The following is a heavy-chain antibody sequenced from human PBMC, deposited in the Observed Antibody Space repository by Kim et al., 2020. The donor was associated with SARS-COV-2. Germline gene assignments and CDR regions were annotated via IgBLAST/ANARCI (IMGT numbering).Heavy chain of an antibody. CDR1: GFSFTDYY. CDR3: TRDLHWSGDYKFDY. D-gene: IGHD3-3*01. CDR2: VSSENGVA. V-gene: IGHV1-2*02. Sequence: ASVKVSCKTPGFSFTDYYIHRVRQAPGQGLEWLGWVSSENGVANSAQKFKGRVTMTRDTSISTAYMELSSLRSDDTAVYFCTRDLHWSGDYKFDYWGQGT. J-gene: IGHJ4*02.